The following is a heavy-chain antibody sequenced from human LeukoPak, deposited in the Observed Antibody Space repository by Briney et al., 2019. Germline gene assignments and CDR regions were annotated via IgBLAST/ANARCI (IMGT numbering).Heavy chain of an antibody. Sequence: GGCLRLSCAASGFTFSSYEMNWVRQAPGKGLEWVSYITSGGITRYYGDSMEGRFTISRDNAKNSLYLQMNSLRAEDTAVYYCARDLDCSSISCYGLRGAFDIWGQGRMVTVSS. D-gene: IGHD2-2*01. CDR1: GFTFSSYE. J-gene: IGHJ3*02. CDR3: ARDLDCSSISCYGLRGAFDI. V-gene: IGHV3-48*03. CDR2: ITSGGITR.